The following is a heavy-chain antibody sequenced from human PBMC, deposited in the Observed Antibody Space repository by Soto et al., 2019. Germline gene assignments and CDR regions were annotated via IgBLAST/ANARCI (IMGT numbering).Heavy chain of an antibody. CDR2: IYNDGTT. J-gene: IGHJ6*02. CDR1: GLSVRNNY. CDR3: VRPLPSGRNYGMDV. Sequence: GGSLRLSCTASGLSVRNNYMSWVRQAPGMGLEWVSVIYNDGTTYYADSVKGRFTISRDTSKNTLSLQMDSLRAKDTAVYYCVRPLPSGRNYGMDVWGQGTTVTVSS. D-gene: IGHD3-10*01. V-gene: IGHV3-53*01.